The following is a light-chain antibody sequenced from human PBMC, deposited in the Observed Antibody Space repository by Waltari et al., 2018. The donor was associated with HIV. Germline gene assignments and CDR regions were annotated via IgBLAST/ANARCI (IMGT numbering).Light chain of an antibody. V-gene: IGLV4-69*01. CDR1: SGHSSYE. J-gene: IGLJ2*01. Sequence: QVVLTQAPSASASLGTSVNFTCTLSSGHSSYEIAWHQQPPGKGPRYLMKLHSDGSHNRGDGIPDRFSGSSSGAERHLIISSLHSDDEADYYCQTWGSGIVIFGGGTKLTVL. CDR3: QTWGSGIVI. CDR2: LHSDGSH.